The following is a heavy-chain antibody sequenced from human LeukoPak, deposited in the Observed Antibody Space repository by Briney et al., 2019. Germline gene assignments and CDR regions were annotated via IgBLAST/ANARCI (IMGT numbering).Heavy chain of an antibody. D-gene: IGHD3-22*01. Sequence: SLTLSCAVARFTFDDYAMHWVRPAEGKGLGWVSGISWNRSSIVYANSVKGRLTIYRDNANNSVYRQMNSLRAEDTALYYCAKDHLPCYYDSSGFDYWGRGTVVTVSS. CDR1: RFTFDDYA. V-gene: IGHV3-9*01. CDR3: AKDHLPCYYDSSGFDY. CDR2: ISWNRSSI. J-gene: IGHJ4*02.